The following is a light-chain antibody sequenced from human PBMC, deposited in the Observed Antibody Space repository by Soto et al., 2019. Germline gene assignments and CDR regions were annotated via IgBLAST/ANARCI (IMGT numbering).Light chain of an antibody. V-gene: IGKV3-15*01. Sequence: EIVMTQSPATLSVSPGEKATLSCRASRSVSRNLAWYQQKPGQAPRLLIYGASTRATGIPARFSGSGSATEFTLTISSLQSEDFAVYYCQQYNNWPPYTFGQGPKLEIK. CDR3: QQYNNWPPYT. J-gene: IGKJ2*01. CDR1: RSVSRN. CDR2: GAS.